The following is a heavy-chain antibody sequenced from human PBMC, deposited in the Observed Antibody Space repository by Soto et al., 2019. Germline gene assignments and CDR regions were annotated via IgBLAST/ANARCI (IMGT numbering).Heavy chain of an antibody. J-gene: IGHJ4*02. CDR1: GYSFTSLD. Sequence: ASVKVSCKASGYSFTSLDINWVRQTAGQGLEWMGWMQPSTGRTGYAQKFQGRVTMTRDTSINTAYMELTTLTSDDTAVYYCARGTVRMATIHYWGQGTLVTVSS. V-gene: IGHV1-8*01. D-gene: IGHD5-12*01. CDR3: ARGTVRMATIHY. CDR2: MQPSTGRT.